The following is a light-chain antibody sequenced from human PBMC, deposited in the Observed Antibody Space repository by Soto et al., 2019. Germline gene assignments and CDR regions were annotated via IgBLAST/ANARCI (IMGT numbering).Light chain of an antibody. J-gene: IGKJ5*01. Sequence: EIVMTQSPATLSVSPGERATLSCRGGLSGNYLAWYQQKPAQAPRLLIYGAFTRATGIPARFSARNTGTEFTLTISSLQSEDFAVYYCQQYDKWPPTFGQGTRLEIK. CDR3: QQYDKWPPT. V-gene: IGKV3-15*01. CDR1: LSGNY. CDR2: GAF.